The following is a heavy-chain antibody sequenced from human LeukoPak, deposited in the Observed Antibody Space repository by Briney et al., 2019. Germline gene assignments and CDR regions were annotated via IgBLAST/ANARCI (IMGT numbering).Heavy chain of an antibody. D-gene: IGHD6-19*01. J-gene: IGHJ4*02. CDR1: GYTFTGYY. Sequence: ASVKVSCKASGYTFTGYYMHRVRQAPGQGLEWMGRINTNSGGTNYAQEFQDRVTMTRDTSISTAYMELSRLRSDDTAVYYCARSSSGWYLNDYWGQGTLVTVSS. CDR2: INTNSGGT. V-gene: IGHV1-2*06. CDR3: ARSSSGWYLNDY.